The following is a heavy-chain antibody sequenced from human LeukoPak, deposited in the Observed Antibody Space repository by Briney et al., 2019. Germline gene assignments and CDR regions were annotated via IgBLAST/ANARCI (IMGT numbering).Heavy chain of an antibody. J-gene: IGHJ6*03. CDR2: IYHSGST. V-gene: IGHV4-38-2*02. CDR3: ARDSRYYYYMDV. CDR1: GYSISSGYY. Sequence: SETLSLTCTVSGYSISSGYYWGWIRPPPGKGLEWIGSIYHSGSTYYNPSLKSRVIISVDTSKYQFSLKLSSVTAADTAVYYCARDSRYYYYMDVWGKGTTVTVSS.